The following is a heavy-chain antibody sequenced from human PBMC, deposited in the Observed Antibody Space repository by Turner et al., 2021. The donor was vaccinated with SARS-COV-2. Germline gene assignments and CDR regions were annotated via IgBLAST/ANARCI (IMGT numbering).Heavy chain of an antibody. CDR2: IYSGGST. J-gene: IGHJ6*02. V-gene: IGHV3-53*04. D-gene: IGHD2-15*01. CDR3: ARDLVAYGMDV. Sequence: EVQLVESGGGLVKPGGSLRLSCAASGFTVSRNYMSGVRQAPGKGLEWVSVIYSGGSTYYADSVKGRFTISRHNSKNTLYLQMNSLRAEDTAVYHFARDLVAYGMDVWGQGTTVTVSS. CDR1: GFTVSRNY.